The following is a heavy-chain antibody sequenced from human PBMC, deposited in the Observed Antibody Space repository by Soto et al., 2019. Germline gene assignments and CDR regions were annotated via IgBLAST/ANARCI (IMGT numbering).Heavy chain of an antibody. CDR2: IYYSGST. J-gene: IGHJ4*02. Sequence: PSETLSLTCTVSGGSISSYYWSWIRQPPGKGLEWIGYIYYSGSTNYNPSLKSRVTISVDTSKNQFSLKLSSVTAAGTAVYYCARRYGGTFDYWGQGTLVTVSS. CDR1: GGSISSYY. CDR3: ARRYGGTFDY. D-gene: IGHD2-15*01. V-gene: IGHV4-59*08.